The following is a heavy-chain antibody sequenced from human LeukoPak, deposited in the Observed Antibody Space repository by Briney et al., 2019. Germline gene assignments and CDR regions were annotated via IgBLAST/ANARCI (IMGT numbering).Heavy chain of an antibody. CDR1: GFTFSSYA. J-gene: IGHJ4*02. CDR3: ARERSRYSSSFYTN. D-gene: IGHD6-6*01. V-gene: IGHV3-30-3*01. CDR2: ISYDGSNK. Sequence: GGSLRLSCAASGFTFSSYAMHWVRQAPGKGLEWVAVISYDGSNKYYAGSVKGRFTISRDNSKNTLYLQMNSLRAEDTAVYYCARERSRYSSSFYTNWGQGTLVTVSS.